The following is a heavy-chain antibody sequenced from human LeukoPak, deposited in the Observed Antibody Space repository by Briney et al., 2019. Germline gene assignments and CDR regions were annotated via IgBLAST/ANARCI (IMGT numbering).Heavy chain of an antibody. CDR1: GGSISSYY. Sequence: SETLSLTCTVSGGSISSYYWSWIRQPPGKGLEWIGYIYYSGSTNYNPSLKSRVTISVNSYKNQFSLKLSSVTAADTAVYYCARTDSGTAIDYWGQGTLVTVS. J-gene: IGHJ4*02. CDR2: IYYSGST. V-gene: IGHV4-59*01. CDR3: ARTDSGTAIDY. D-gene: IGHD2-2*01.